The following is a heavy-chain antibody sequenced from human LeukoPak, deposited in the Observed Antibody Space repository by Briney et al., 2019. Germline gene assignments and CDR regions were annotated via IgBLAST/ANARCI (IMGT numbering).Heavy chain of an antibody. D-gene: IGHD3-3*01. CDR2: IIPIFGTA. V-gene: IGHV1-69*13. Sequence: GASVKVSCKASGGTFSSYAISWVRQAPGQGLEWMGGIIPIFGTANYAQKFQGRVTITADESTSTAYMELSSLRSEDTAVYYCAQAPRSGYYTVRDAFDIWGQGTMVTVSS. J-gene: IGHJ3*02. CDR3: AQAPRSGYYTVRDAFDI. CDR1: GGTFSSYA.